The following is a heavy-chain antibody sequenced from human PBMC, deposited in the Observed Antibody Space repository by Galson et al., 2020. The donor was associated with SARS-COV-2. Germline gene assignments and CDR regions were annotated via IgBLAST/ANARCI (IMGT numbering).Heavy chain of an antibody. V-gene: IGHV3-53*01. D-gene: IGHD3-10*01. CDR3: ALGVMVRGVYRANFNN. J-gene: IGHJ4*02. Sequence: GGSLRLSCAASGFTVSDDYMSWVRQFPAKGLEWVSAFYRTGHIFYADSVTGRFTISRDNAKNTLYLQMNSLRVDDTAVYYCALGVMVRGVYRANFNNWGQGTLVTVSS. CDR2: FYRTGHI. CDR1: GFTVSDDY.